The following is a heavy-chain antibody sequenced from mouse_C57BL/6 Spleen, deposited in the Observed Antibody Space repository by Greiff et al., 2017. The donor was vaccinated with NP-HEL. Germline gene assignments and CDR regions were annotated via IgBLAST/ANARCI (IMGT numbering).Heavy chain of an antibody. D-gene: IGHD1-1*01. CDR2: IYPGDGDT. CDR1: GYAFSSSW. Sequence: VQLQESGPELVKPGASVKISCKASGYAFSSSWMNWVKQRPGKGLEWIGRIYPGDGDTNYNGKFKGKATLTADKSSSTAYMKLSSLTSEDSAVYLCARGVYGSPFAYWGQGTLVTVSA. CDR3: ARGVYGSPFAY. V-gene: IGHV1-82*01. J-gene: IGHJ3*01.